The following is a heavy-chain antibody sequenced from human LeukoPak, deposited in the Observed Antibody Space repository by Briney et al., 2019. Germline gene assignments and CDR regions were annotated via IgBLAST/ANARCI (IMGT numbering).Heavy chain of an antibody. Sequence: TGGSLRLSCAASGFTFSSYSMNWVRQAPGKGLEWVSYISTSGRNTYTADSVTGRVRISRDNSKKTQYLQMNRLRVEDEGINFFAKDYEPLVGVHRWEDWFDPWGQGTMVTVPS. J-gene: IGHJ5*02. D-gene: IGHD1-26*01. CDR2: ISTSGRNT. V-gene: IGHV3-48*01. CDR3: AKDYEPLVGVHRWEDWFDP. CDR1: GFTFSSYS.